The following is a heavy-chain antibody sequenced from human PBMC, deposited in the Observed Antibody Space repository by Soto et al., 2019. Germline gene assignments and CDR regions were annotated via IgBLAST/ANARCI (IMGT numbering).Heavy chain of an antibody. Sequence: GASVKVSCKASGYTFTSYAMHWVRQAPGQRLEWMGWINAGNGNTKYSQKFQGRVTITRDTSASTAYMELRSLRSDDTAVYYCARCLGLCISTSSPLDYWGQGTLVTVSS. CDR2: INAGNGNT. CDR3: ARCLGLCISTSSPLDY. CDR1: GYTFTSYA. J-gene: IGHJ4*02. D-gene: IGHD2-2*01. V-gene: IGHV1-3*01.